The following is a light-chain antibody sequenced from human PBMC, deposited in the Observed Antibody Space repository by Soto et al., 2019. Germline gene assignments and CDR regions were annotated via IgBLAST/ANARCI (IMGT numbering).Light chain of an antibody. CDR2: DSF. CDR1: QSVSSSY. CDR3: QHYGSSSRLT. J-gene: IGKJ4*01. V-gene: IGKV3-20*01. Sequence: EIVLTQSPGTLSLSPGERATLSCRASQSVSSSYLAWYQQKPGQAPRLLIFDSFSRATGIPDRFSGSGFGTDFTLTFSRLEPEDFAVYYCQHYGSSSRLTFGGGTKVDIK.